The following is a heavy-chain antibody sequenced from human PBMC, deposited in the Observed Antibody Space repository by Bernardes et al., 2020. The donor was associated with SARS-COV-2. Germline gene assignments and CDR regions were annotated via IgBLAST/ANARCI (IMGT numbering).Heavy chain of an antibody. CDR3: ASRMATSWGFDY. Sequence: GGSLRLSCAASGFTFSSYDMHWVRQATGKGLEWVSAIGTAGDTYYPGSVKGRFTISRENAKNSLYLQMNSLRVEDTAVYYCASRMATSWGFDYWGQGTLVTVSS. CDR1: GFTFSSYD. D-gene: IGHD3-16*01. CDR2: IGTAGDT. V-gene: IGHV3-13*01. J-gene: IGHJ4*02.